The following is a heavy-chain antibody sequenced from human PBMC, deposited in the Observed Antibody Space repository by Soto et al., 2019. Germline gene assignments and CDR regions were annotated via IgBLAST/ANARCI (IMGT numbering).Heavy chain of an antibody. Sequence: GASVKVSCKASGYTFTSYYMHWVRQAPGQGLEWMGIINPSGGSTSYAQKFQGRVTMTRDTSTSTVYMELSSLRSEDTAVYYCARDYYGSGSYYNPFDYWGQGTLVTVSS. CDR3: ARDYYGSGSYYNPFDY. V-gene: IGHV1-46*03. D-gene: IGHD3-10*01. CDR1: GYTFTSYY. J-gene: IGHJ4*02. CDR2: INPSGGST.